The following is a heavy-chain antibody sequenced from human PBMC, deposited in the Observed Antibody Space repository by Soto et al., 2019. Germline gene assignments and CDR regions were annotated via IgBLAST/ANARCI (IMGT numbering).Heavy chain of an antibody. CDR1: GFTFSSYE. CDR2: ISSSGSTI. D-gene: IGHD5-12*01. CDR3: AREGSGYDLGAFDI. Sequence: GGSLRLSCAASGFTFSSYEMNWVRQAPGKGLEWVSYISSSGSTIYYADSVKGRFTISRDNAKNSLYLQMNSLRAEDTAVYYCAREGSGYDLGAFDIWGQGTMVTVSS. J-gene: IGHJ3*02. V-gene: IGHV3-48*03.